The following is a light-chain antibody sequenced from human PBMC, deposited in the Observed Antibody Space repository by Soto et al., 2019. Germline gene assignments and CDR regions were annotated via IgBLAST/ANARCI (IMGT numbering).Light chain of an antibody. J-gene: IGLJ1*01. CDR2: EVN. CDR3: SSYSDSDTKV. V-gene: IGLV2-14*03. CDR1: SSDVGAYIY. Sequence: QSVLTQPASVSGFPGQSITISCGGTSSDVGAYIYVSWYQQYPGKAPKLIIYEVNNRPSGVSGRFSGSKSDTTAYLTISGLQAEDEADYYCSSYSDSDTKVFGTGTKGTVL.